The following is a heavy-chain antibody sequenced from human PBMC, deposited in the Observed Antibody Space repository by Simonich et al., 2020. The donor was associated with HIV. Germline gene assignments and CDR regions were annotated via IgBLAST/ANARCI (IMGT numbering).Heavy chain of an antibody. CDR2: FIHSGIT. V-gene: IGHV4-34*12. Sequence: QVQLQQWGAGLLKPSETLSLTCAVYGGSFSDYYWSWIRQPPGKGLEWIGEFIHSGITNYNPSLKSRVTISVDTSKNQCSRKLSSVTAADTAVYYCASRGYGGYGLFAYWGQGTLVTVSS. CDR3: ASRGYGGYGLFAY. D-gene: IGHD5-12*01. CDR1: GGSFSDYY. J-gene: IGHJ4*02.